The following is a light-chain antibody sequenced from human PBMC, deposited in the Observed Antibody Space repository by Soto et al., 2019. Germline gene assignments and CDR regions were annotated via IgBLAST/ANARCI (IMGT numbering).Light chain of an antibody. Sequence: EIVMTQSPATLSVSPGERATLSCRASQSVSSSLAWYQQKPGQAPRLLIYGVFIRATGIPARFSGSGSGTEFTLTIGSLQSEDFAVYYCQRYNIWPPALSFGGGTKVDIK. CDR2: GVF. CDR1: QSVSSS. J-gene: IGKJ4*01. CDR3: QRYNIWPPALS. V-gene: IGKV3D-15*01.